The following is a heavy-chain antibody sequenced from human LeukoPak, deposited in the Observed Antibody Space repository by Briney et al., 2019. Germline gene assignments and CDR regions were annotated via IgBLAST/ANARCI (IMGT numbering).Heavy chain of an antibody. V-gene: IGHV1-2*02. CDR3: ARGRRTSYDTTTCLDN. CDR1: GYTLTAYY. CDR2: INPNSGGT. D-gene: IGHD3/OR15-3a*01. Sequence: ASVKVSCKASGYTLTAYYIHWVRHAPGQGPEWMGWINPNSGGTSFAQKFQGRVTMSRDASITTAYMELSRLTSDDTALYYCARGRRTSYDTTTCLDNWGQGTLVTVSS. J-gene: IGHJ4*02.